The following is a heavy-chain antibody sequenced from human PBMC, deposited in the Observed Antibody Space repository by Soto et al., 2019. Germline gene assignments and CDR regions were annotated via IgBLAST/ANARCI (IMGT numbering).Heavy chain of an antibody. Sequence: PGESLKISCKGSGYSFTTYWIGWVRQMPGKGLEWMGRIDPSDSYTNYSTSFQGHVTISADKSISTAYLQWSSLKASDTAMYYCARRGSYSSGWYVYWGQGTLVTVSS. CDR1: GYSFTTYW. J-gene: IGHJ4*02. V-gene: IGHV5-10-1*01. CDR3: ARRGSYSSGWYVY. CDR2: IDPSDSYT. D-gene: IGHD6-19*01.